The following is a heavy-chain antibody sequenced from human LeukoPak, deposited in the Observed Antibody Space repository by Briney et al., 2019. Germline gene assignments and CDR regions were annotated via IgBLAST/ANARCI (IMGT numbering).Heavy chain of an antibody. CDR2: ISAYNGNT. Sequence: ASVKVSCKASGYTFTSYGISWVRQAPGQGLEWMGWISAYNGNTNYAQKLQGRVTMTRDTSTSTVYMELSSLRSEDTAVYYCATGPAAAVAGFDYWGQGTLVTVSS. V-gene: IGHV1-18*01. CDR3: ATGPAAAVAGFDY. D-gene: IGHD6-19*01. J-gene: IGHJ4*02. CDR1: GYTFTSYG.